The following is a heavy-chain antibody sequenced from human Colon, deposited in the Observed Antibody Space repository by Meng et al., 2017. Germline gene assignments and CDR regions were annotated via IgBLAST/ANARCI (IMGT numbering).Heavy chain of an antibody. CDR1: GYTFTSYG. CDR3: ARAVHDSSGYYFSTSWYFDL. D-gene: IGHD3-22*01. J-gene: IGHJ2*01. CDR2: ISAYNGNT. Sequence: ASVKVSCKASGYTFTSYGISWVRQAPGQGLEWMGWISAYNGNTNYAQKLQGRVTMTTDTSTSTAYMELRSLRSDDTAVYYCARAVHDSSGYYFSTSWYFDLWGIGTLVTVSS. V-gene: IGHV1-18*01.